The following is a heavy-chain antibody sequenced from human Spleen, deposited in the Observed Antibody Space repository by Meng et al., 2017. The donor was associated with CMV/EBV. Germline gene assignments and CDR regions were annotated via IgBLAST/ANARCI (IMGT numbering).Heavy chain of an antibody. V-gene: IGHV1-8*01. CDR3: ARGHDWNFGGWFDP. CDR2: MNPNIGDT. Sequence: ASLKVSCKASGYTLTSYNINWVRQATGQALDWMGWMNPNIGDTGYTQKFQGIVTMTKNTSISTAYMELSSLKSEDTAVYYCARGHDWNFGGWFDPWGQGTLVTVSS. D-gene: IGHD1-7*01. J-gene: IGHJ5*02. CDR1: GYTLTSYN.